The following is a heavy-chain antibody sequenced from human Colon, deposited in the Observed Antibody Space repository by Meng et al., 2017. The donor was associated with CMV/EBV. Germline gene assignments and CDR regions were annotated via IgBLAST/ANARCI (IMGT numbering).Heavy chain of an antibody. CDR1: GFSLSGHS. Sequence: GESLKISCAASGFSLSGHSMNWVRQAPGKGLEWVSSISPGSSSIHYADSVKGRFSVSRDNAKNSLYLQMDSLRAEDTAVYYCATYITASTDYWGPGTLVTVSS. CDR3: ATYITASTDY. V-gene: IGHV3-21*01. J-gene: IGHJ4*02. CDR2: ISPGSSSI. D-gene: IGHD1-14*01.